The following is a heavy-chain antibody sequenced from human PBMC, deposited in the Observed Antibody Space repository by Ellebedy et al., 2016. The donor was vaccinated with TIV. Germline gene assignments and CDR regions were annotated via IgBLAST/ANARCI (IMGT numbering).Heavy chain of an antibody. Sequence: ASVKVSCXASGYTFTSYDLNWVRQATGQGLEWMGWMNPNSGNTGYAQKFQGRVTMTRNTSISTAYMELSSLRSEDTAVYYCASDSSGSSSTSAFDIWGQGTMVTVSS. J-gene: IGHJ3*02. CDR1: GYTFTSYD. V-gene: IGHV1-8*01. CDR3: ASDSSGSSSTSAFDI. D-gene: IGHD3-22*01. CDR2: MNPNSGNT.